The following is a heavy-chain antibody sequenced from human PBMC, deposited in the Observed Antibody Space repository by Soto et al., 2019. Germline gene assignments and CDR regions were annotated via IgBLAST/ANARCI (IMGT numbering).Heavy chain of an antibody. J-gene: IGHJ6*02. D-gene: IGHD3-10*01. Sequence: GGSLRLSCAASGFTFSGSAMHWVRQASGKGLEWVGRNRSKANSYATAYAASVKGRFTISRDDSKNTAYLQMNSLKTEDTVVYYCTRQSPAMVRGVIINPTYYYYGMDVWGQGTTVTVSS. CDR1: GFTFSGSA. CDR2: NRSKANSYAT. CDR3: TRQSPAMVRGVIINPTYYYYGMDV. V-gene: IGHV3-73*01.